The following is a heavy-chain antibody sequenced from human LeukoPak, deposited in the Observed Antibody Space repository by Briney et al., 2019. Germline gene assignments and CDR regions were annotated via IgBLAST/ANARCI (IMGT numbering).Heavy chain of an antibody. J-gene: IGHJ4*02. CDR2: IYTSGST. CDR3: AAHSSTSPAIGSLDY. CDR1: GGSISSGSYY. Sequence: SETLSLTCTVSGGSISSGSYYWSWIRQPAGKGLEWIGRIYTSGSTNYNPSLKSRVTISVDTSKNQFSLKLSSVTAADTAVYYCAAHSSTSPAIGSLDYWGQGTLVTVSS. D-gene: IGHD2-2*01. V-gene: IGHV4-61*02.